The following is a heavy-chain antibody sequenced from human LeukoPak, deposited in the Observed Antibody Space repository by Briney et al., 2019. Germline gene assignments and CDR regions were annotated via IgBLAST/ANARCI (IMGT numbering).Heavy chain of an antibody. CDR1: GDSMNNYY. D-gene: IGHD3-10*01. CDR2: INDSGSA. Sequence: SQTLSLTCNVFGDSMNNYYWSWIRQPPGKGLEWIGNINDSGSANSNPSLKSRATISVDMSRKHFFLDLSSVTAADTAVYYCARAVHYSGTSDQYTGGWYYFDFWGQGTLVTVSS. J-gene: IGHJ4*02. V-gene: IGHV4-59*01. CDR3: ARAVHYSGTSDQYTGGWYYFDF.